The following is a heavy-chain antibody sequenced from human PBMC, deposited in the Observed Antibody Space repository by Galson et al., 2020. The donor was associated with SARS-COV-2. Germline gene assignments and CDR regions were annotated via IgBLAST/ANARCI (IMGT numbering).Heavy chain of an antibody. CDR3: ARVPPYYYDSSGYYYDYYYGMDV. CDR2: ISSSGSTI. Sequence: GESLKISCAASGFTFSSYEMNWVRQAPGKGLEWVSYISSSGSTIYYADSVKGRFTISRDNAKNSLYLQMNSLRAENTAVYYCARVPPYYYDSSGYYYDYYYGMDVWGQGTTVTVSS. J-gene: IGHJ6*02. D-gene: IGHD3-22*01. V-gene: IGHV3-48*03. CDR1: GFTFSSYE.